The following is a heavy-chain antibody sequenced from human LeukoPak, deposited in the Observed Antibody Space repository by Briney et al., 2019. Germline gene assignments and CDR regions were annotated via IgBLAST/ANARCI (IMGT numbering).Heavy chain of an antibody. Sequence: ASVKVSCKASGYTFTGYYMHWVRQAPGHGLEWMGWINPNSGGTNYAQKFQGRVTMTRDTSISTAYMELSRLRSDDTAVYYCARTSGNFDWPDYYYYYMDVWGKGTTVTISS. J-gene: IGHJ6*03. CDR1: GYTFTGYY. CDR3: ARTSGNFDWPDYYYYYMDV. D-gene: IGHD3-9*01. CDR2: INPNSGGT. V-gene: IGHV1-2*02.